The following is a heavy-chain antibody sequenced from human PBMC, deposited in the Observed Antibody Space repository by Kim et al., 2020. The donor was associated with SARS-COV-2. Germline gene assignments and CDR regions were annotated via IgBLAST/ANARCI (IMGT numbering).Heavy chain of an antibody. D-gene: IGHD2-2*01. CDR2: ISAYNGNT. CDR3: ARAGYCSSTSCYYHYYYGMDV. Sequence: ASVKVSCKASGYTFTSYGISWVRQAPGQGLEWMGWISAYNGNTNYAQKLQGRVTMTTDTSTSTAYMELRSLRSDDTAVYYCARAGYCSSTSCYYHYYYGMDVWGQGTTVTVSS. V-gene: IGHV1-18*04. J-gene: IGHJ6*02. CDR1: GYTFTSYG.